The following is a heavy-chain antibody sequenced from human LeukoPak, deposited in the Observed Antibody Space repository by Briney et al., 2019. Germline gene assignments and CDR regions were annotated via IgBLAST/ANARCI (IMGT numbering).Heavy chain of an antibody. Sequence: GGSLRLSCAASGFTFSSNGMHWVRQAPGKGLEWVGVIWYDGSNKYYADSVKGRFTISRDNSKNTLYLQMNSLRAEDTAVYDCARPYYSNYYYYGMDVWGQGTTVTVSS. CDR1: GFTFSSNG. J-gene: IGHJ6*02. CDR3: ARPYYSNYYYYGMDV. D-gene: IGHD4-11*01. CDR2: IWYDGSNK. V-gene: IGHV3-33*01.